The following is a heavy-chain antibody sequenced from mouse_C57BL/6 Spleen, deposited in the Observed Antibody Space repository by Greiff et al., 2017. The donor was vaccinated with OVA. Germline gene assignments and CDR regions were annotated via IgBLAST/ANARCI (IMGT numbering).Heavy chain of an antibody. V-gene: IGHV14-4*01. CDR3: TRGITTKLVYYFDY. CDR2: IDPENGDT. D-gene: IGHD2-4*01. Sequence: EVQVVESGAELVRPGASVKLSCTASGFNIKDDYMHWVKQRPEQGLEWIGWIDPENGDTEYASKFQGKATITADTSSNTAYLQLSSLTSEDTAVYYCTRGITTKLVYYFDYWGQGTTLTVSS. J-gene: IGHJ2*01. CDR1: GFNIKDDY.